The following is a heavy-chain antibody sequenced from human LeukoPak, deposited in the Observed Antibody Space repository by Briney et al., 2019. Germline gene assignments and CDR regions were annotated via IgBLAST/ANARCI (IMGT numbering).Heavy chain of an antibody. Sequence: GGSLRLSCAASGFTFSSYEMHWVRQAPGKGLEWVSYISSSGSSIYYADSVKGRFTISRDNAKNSLYLQMNNLRAEDTAVYYCARDWYSGSFPLDYWGQGTLVTVSS. D-gene: IGHD1-26*01. V-gene: IGHV3-48*03. J-gene: IGHJ4*02. CDR2: ISSSGSSI. CDR1: GFTFSSYE. CDR3: ARDWYSGSFPLDY.